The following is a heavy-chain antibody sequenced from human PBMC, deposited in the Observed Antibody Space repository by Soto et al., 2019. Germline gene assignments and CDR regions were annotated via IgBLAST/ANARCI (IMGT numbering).Heavy chain of an antibody. CDR3: ARGRYWFGELQSLDY. CDR1: GYTFTSYD. V-gene: IGHV1-8*01. J-gene: IGHJ4*02. CDR2: MNPNSGKT. D-gene: IGHD3-10*01. Sequence: ASVKVSCKASGYTFTSYDINWVRQATGQGLEWMGWMNPNSGKTGYAQKFQGRVTMTRTTSISTAYMELGSLRSEDTAVYYCARGRYWFGELQSLDYWGQGTLVTVSS.